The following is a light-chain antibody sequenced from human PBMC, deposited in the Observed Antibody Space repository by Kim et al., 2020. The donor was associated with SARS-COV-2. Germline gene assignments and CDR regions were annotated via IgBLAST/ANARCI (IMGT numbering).Light chain of an antibody. CDR1: KLGDKY. CDR3: QAWDSSTEV. J-gene: IGLJ1*01. Sequence: SYELTQPPSVSVSPGQTVSITCSGDKLGDKYACWYQQKPGQSPVLVIYQDNKRPSGIPERFSGSNSGNTATLTISGTQAMDEADYYCQAWDSSTEVFGTG. V-gene: IGLV3-1*01. CDR2: QDN.